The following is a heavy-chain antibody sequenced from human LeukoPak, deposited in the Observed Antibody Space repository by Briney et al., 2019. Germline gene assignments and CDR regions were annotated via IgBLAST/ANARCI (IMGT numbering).Heavy chain of an antibody. CDR2: ISGSGGST. J-gene: IGHJ4*02. Sequence: GSLRLSCAASGFTFSSYAMSWVRQAPGKGLEWVSAISGSGGSTYYADSVKGRFTISRDNSKNTLYLQMNSLKTEDTAMYYCARTYYYESSGWKPDYWGQGTLVTVSS. CDR3: ARTYYYESSGWKPDY. CDR1: GFTFSSYA. D-gene: IGHD3-22*01. V-gene: IGHV3-23*01.